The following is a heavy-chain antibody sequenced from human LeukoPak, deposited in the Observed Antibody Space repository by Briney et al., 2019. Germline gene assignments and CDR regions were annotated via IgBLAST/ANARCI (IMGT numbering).Heavy chain of an antibody. Sequence: ASVKVSCKASGYTFTGYYMHWVRQAPGQGLEWMGWINPNSGGTNYAQKFQGRVTMARDTSTSTVYMELSSLRSEDTAVYYCARDALLWLGEGKNWFDPWGQGTLVTVSS. CDR2: INPNSGGT. CDR3: ARDALLWLGEGKNWFDP. J-gene: IGHJ5*02. CDR1: GYTFTGYY. D-gene: IGHD3-10*01. V-gene: IGHV1-2*02.